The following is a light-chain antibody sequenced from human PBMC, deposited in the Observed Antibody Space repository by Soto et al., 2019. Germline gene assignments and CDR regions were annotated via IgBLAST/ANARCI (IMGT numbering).Light chain of an antibody. CDR1: QTISSG. V-gene: IGKV1-5*03. CDR3: QHYNSYSEA. CDR2: KAS. J-gene: IGKJ1*01. Sequence: DIQMTQSPSTLSGSVGDRVTITCRASQTISSGLDWYQQKPGKAPKLLIYKASTLKSGVPSRFSGSGSGTEFTLTISSLQPDDFATYYCQHYNSYSEAFGQGTKVELK.